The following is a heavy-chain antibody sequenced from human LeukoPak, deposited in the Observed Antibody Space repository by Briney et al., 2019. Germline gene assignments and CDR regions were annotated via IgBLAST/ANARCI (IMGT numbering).Heavy chain of an antibody. CDR2: IIPLFGTT. J-gene: IGHJ4*02. D-gene: IGHD2-2*01. Sequence: SVKVSCKASGDTFTSYAISWVRQAPGQGLEWMGGIIPLFGTTKYAQKFQGRVTITADTSTSTAYMELRRLRSDDAAVYYCAAEVSTSGYFDYWGQGTLVTVSS. CDR1: GDTFTSYA. CDR3: AAEVSTSGYFDY. V-gene: IGHV1-69*06.